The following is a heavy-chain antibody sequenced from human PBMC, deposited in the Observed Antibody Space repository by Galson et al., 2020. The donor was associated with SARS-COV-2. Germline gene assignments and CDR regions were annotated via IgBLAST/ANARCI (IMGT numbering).Heavy chain of an antibody. CDR1: GFTFSSYA. V-gene: IGHV3-23*01. CDR2: FRGKGDTT. J-gene: IGHJ4*02. Sequence: GGSLRLSCAASGFTFSSYAMSWVRQAPGKGLEWVSGFRGKGDTTDYADSVKGRFTISRDNSKNTMYLEMNSVRAEDTAVYYCAKDYCTGDRCYDSPLDYWGQGTLVTVSS. D-gene: IGHD2-8*02. CDR3: AKDYCTGDRCYDSPLDY.